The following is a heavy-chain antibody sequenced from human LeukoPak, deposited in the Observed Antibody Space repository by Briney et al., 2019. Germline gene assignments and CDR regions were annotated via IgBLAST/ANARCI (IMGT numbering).Heavy chain of an antibody. J-gene: IGHJ4*02. Sequence: PGRTLRLSCAASGFTFSSYGMHRVRQTPGKGLEWVAVISYDGSNKYYADSVKGRFTISRDNSKSTLYLQMNSLRAEDTAVYYCAKRWLRGAFDYWGQGTLVTVSS. CDR3: AKRWLRGAFDY. D-gene: IGHD5-12*01. CDR1: GFTFSSYG. CDR2: ISYDGSNK. V-gene: IGHV3-30*18.